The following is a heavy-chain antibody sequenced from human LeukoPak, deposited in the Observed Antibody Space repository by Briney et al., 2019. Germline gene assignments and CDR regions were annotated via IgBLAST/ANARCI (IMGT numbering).Heavy chain of an antibody. CDR3: ARHGGHLWTTYDFWSGYYYQFDP. J-gene: IGHJ5*02. V-gene: IGHV4-59*08. CDR2: IYYSGST. Sequence: KPSETLSLTCTVSGGSISSYYWSWIRQPPGKGRKWIGYIYYSGSTNYNPSLKSRVTISVDTSKNQFSLKLSSVTAADTAVYYCARHGGHLWTTYDFWSGYYYQFDPWGQGTLVTVSS. D-gene: IGHD3-3*01. CDR1: GGSISSYY.